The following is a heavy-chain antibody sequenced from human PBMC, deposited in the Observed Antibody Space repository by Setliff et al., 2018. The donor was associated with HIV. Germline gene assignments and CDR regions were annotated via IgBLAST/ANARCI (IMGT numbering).Heavy chain of an antibody. CDR1: GGSISGGVHY. CDR2: IYYSGST. J-gene: IGHJ4*02. Sequence: SETLSLTCTVSGGSISGGVHYWSWIRQHPGKGLEYIGYIYYSGSTYYNPSLKSRVTMSIDTSTQQFFLNVTSVTAADTAVYYCAGFSYNFWVYRFDHWGQGALVTV. D-gene: IGHD3-3*01. CDR3: AGFSYNFWVYRFDH. V-gene: IGHV4-31*03.